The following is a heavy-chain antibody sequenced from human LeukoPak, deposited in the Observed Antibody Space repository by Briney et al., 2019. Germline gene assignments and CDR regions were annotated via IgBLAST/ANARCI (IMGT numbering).Heavy chain of an antibody. CDR2: ISYDGSNK. Sequence: PGRSLRLSCAASGFTFSSYAMHWVRQAPGKGLEWVAVISYDGSNKYYADSVKGRFTISRDNSKNTLYLQMNSLRAEDTAVYYCAREGPPAAGIDAFDIWGQGTMVTVSS. V-gene: IGHV3-30-3*01. CDR1: GFTFSSYA. D-gene: IGHD6-13*01. J-gene: IGHJ3*02. CDR3: AREGPPAAGIDAFDI.